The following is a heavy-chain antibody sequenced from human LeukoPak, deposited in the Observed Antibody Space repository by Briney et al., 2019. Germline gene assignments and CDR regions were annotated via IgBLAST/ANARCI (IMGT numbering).Heavy chain of an antibody. D-gene: IGHD4-17*01. Sequence: GGSLRLSCAASGFTFDDYAMHWVRQAPGKGLEWVSGISWNSGSIGYADSVKGRFTISRDNAKNSLYLQMNSLRAEDTALYYCAKDMGYGDFYFDYWDQGTLVTVSS. CDR3: AKDMGYGDFYFDY. CDR2: ISWNSGSI. V-gene: IGHV3-9*01. CDR1: GFTFDDYA. J-gene: IGHJ4*02.